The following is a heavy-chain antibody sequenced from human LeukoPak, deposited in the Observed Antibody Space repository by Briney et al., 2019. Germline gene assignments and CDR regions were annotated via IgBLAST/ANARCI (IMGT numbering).Heavy chain of an antibody. J-gene: IGHJ4*02. CDR1: RFNFSGFA. V-gene: IGHV3-23*01. CDR2: ISGSGSNT. D-gene: IGHD2-2*01. CDR3: ASHCTNATCYAY. Sequence: GGSLTLSCTASRFNFSGFAMSWVRQAPGKGLVWVSDISGSGSNTDYADSVKGRFTIARDNSKNTLYLQMNNLRAEDTALYSCASHCTNATCYAYWGQGTLVAVSS.